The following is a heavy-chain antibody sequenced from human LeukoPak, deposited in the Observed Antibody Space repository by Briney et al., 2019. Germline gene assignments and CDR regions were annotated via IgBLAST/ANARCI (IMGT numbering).Heavy chain of an antibody. CDR1: GFTFSSYW. J-gene: IGHJ4*02. CDR3: AREGGPIAAAGVDY. D-gene: IGHD6-13*01. V-gene: IGHV3-7*01. CDR2: INQDGSEK. Sequence: PAGSLRLSSAASGFTFSSYWMSWVRQAPGKGLEWVASINQDGSEKYYVDSVKGRFTISRDNAKNSLYLQMNSLRAEDTAVYYCAREGGPIAAAGVDYWGQGTLVTVSS.